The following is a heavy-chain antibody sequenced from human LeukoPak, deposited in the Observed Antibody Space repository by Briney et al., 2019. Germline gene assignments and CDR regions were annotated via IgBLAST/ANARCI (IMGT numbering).Heavy chain of an antibody. CDR1: GGSISSYY. CDR2: IYYSGST. J-gene: IGHJ6*02. V-gene: IGHV4-59*01. Sequence: SETLSLTCTVSGGSISSYYWSWIRQPPGKGLEWIGYIYYSGSTNYNPSLKSRVTISVDTSKNQFSLKLSSVTAADTAVYYCARAPKYHYDSSGYYSHTDYYGMDVWGQGTTVTVSS. D-gene: IGHD3-22*01. CDR3: ARAPKYHYDSSGYYSHTDYYGMDV.